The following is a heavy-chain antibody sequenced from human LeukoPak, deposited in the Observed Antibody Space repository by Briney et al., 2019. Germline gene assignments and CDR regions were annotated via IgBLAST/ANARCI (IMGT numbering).Heavy chain of an antibody. D-gene: IGHD4-17*01. V-gene: IGHV3-48*04. J-gene: IGHJ4*02. CDR2: ISSSGSTI. Sequence: AGSLRLSCAASGFTFTTYWMSWVRQAPGKGLEWVSYISSSGSTIYYADSVKGRFTISRDNAKNSLYLQMNSLRAEDTAVYYCAKLPLLDYGDLFDYWGQGTLVTVSS. CDR3: AKLPLLDYGDLFDY. CDR1: GFTFTTYW.